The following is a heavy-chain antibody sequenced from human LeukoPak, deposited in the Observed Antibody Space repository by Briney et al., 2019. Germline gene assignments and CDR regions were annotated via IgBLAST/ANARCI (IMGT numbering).Heavy chain of an antibody. CDR1: GASISSGGYF. Sequence: PSETLSLTCTVSGASISSGGYFWGWIRQHPWKGLEWMGYFFYSGSTYYNPSLKSRVTISVDTSKNQISLKLSSVTAADTAVYYCARATGSAYNAYYFDYWGQGTLVTVSS. V-gene: IGHV4-31*03. CDR3: ARATGSAYNAYYFDY. D-gene: IGHD1-1*01. CDR2: FFYSGST. J-gene: IGHJ4*02.